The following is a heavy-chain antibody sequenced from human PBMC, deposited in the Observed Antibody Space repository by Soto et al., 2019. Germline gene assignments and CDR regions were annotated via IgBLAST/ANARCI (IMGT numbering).Heavy chain of an antibody. CDR2: INSDGSST. CDR3: ARVVTQYSGSYRTIDY. D-gene: IGHD1-26*01. V-gene: IGHV3-74*01. Sequence: EVQLVESGGGLVQPGGSLRLSCAASGFTFSRYWMHWVRQAPGKGLVWVSRINSDGSSTSYADSVKGRFTISRDNAKNTLYLQMNSLRAEDTAVYYCARVVTQYSGSYRTIDYWGQGTLVTVSS. CDR1: GFTFSRYW. J-gene: IGHJ4*02.